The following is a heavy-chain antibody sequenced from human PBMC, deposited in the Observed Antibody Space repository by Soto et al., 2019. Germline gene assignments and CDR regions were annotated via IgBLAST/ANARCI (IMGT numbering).Heavy chain of an antibody. CDR3: ARGMTTVTTFDY. CDR2: IYHSGST. Sequence: QLQLQESGSGLVKPSQTLSLTCAVSGGSISSGGYSWSWIRQPPGKGLESIGYIYHSGSTYYNPSLKSRVTISVDRAKHQFSLRLSSVTAADTALYYCARGMTTVTTFDYWGQGTLVTVSS. V-gene: IGHV4-30-2*01. CDR1: GGSISSGGYS. D-gene: IGHD4-17*01. J-gene: IGHJ4*02.